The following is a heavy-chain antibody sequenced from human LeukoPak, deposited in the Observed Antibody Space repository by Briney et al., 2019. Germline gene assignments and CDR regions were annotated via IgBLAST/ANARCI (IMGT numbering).Heavy chain of an antibody. CDR2: IYYSGST. CDR3: ARFPIAAAGKGEAFDI. D-gene: IGHD6-13*01. Sequence: SETLSLTCTVSGGSISSYYWSWIRQPPGKGLEWIGYIYYSGSTNYNPSLKSRVTISVDTSKNQFSLKLSSVTAAGTAVYYSARFPIAAAGKGEAFDIWGQGTMVTVSS. CDR1: GGSISSYY. V-gene: IGHV4-59*01. J-gene: IGHJ3*02.